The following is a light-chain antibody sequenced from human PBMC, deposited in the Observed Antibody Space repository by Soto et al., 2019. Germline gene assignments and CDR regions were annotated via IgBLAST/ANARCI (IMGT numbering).Light chain of an antibody. J-gene: IGLJ2*01. CDR2: LNSDGSH. Sequence: QLVLTQSPSASASLGASVKLTCTLSSGHSSYAIAWHQQQPEKGPRYLTKLNSDGSHSKGDGIPDRFSGSSSGAERYLTISRLQSEDEADYYCQTWGTGILVFGGGTKLTVL. CDR3: QTWGTGILV. V-gene: IGLV4-69*01. CDR1: SGHSSYA.